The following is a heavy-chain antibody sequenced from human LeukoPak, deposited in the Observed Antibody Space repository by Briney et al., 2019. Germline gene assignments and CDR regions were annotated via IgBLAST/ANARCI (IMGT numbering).Heavy chain of an antibody. CDR1: GFTFSTHD. Sequence: GGSLRLSCAASGFTFSTHDLNWVRQAPGKGLEWVSFISSRSSTIYYADSVKGRFTISRDNAKNSLYLQMNSLRAEDTALYYCAREAYDSSGYYLGAFDIWGQGTMVTVSS. J-gene: IGHJ3*02. CDR2: ISSRSSTI. V-gene: IGHV3-48*04. CDR3: AREAYDSSGYYLGAFDI. D-gene: IGHD3-22*01.